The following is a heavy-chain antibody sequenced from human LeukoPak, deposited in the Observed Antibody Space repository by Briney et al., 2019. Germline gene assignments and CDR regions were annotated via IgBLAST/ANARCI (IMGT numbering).Heavy chain of an antibody. V-gene: IGHV4-4*09. D-gene: IGHD5-12*01. Sequence: SETLSLTCTVSRGSISGSIRSYYWSWLRQPPGKGLEWIGYISSSGSVNDNPSLRSRVTISVDTSKNQLFLNLSSVSAADTDVYYCARIPLGYSGAYYFDYWGQGTLVTVSP. J-gene: IGHJ4*02. CDR2: ISSSGSV. CDR1: RGSISGSIRSYY. CDR3: ARIPLGYSGAYYFDY.